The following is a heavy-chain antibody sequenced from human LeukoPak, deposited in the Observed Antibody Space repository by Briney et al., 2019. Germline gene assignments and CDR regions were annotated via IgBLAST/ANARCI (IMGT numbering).Heavy chain of an antibody. V-gene: IGHV3-30*04. CDR3: ARDPFIVATILRSHYYYGMDV. CDR2: ISYDGSNK. J-gene: IGHJ6*04. Sequence: GGSLRLSCAASGFTFSSYAMHWVRQAPGKGLERVAVISYDGSNKYYAHSVKGRFTISRDNSKNTLYLQMNSLRAEDTAVYYCARDPFIVATILRSHYYYGMDVWGKGTTVTVSS. CDR1: GFTFSSYA. D-gene: IGHD5-12*01.